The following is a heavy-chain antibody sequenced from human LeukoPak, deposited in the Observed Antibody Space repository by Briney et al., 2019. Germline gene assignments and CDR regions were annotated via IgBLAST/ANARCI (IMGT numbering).Heavy chain of an antibody. CDR3: AKESRGAAAGSLDY. J-gene: IGHJ4*02. D-gene: IGHD6-13*01. V-gene: IGHV3-30*02. CDR1: GFAFSIYG. CDR2: IRFDGSNK. Sequence: GGSLRLSCAASGFAFSIYGMHWVRQAPGKGLEWVAFIRFDGSNKYYADSVKGRFTISRDNSKNTLYLQMNSLRAEDTAVYYCAKESRGAAAGSLDYWGQGTLVTVSS.